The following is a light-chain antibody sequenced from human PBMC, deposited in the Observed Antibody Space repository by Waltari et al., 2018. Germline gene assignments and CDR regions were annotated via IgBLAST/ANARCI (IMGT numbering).Light chain of an antibody. Sequence: TVLTQSPATLSLSPGGRATLSCRASQRIGSSLAWYQQKPGQPPRLLMFDASIRATGIPARFSGSGSGTDFTLTISSLEPEDLAVYYCQQRSNPPAYTFGQGTKVEIK. V-gene: IGKV3-11*01. CDR1: QRIGSS. CDR3: QQRSNPPAYT. J-gene: IGKJ2*01. CDR2: DAS.